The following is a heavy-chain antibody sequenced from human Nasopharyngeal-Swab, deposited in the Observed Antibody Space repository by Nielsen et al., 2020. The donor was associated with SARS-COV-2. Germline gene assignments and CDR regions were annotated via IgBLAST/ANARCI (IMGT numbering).Heavy chain of an antibody. D-gene: IGHD2-15*01. Sequence: ASVKVSCKASGLNFRSFGFTWVRQAPGQGLELLGWISGYNGNTQDARDFLRRVTLTTDTSTSTVYLELRSLISDDTAVYYCARDLFGTPPVAALDLWGQGTLVTVSS. J-gene: IGHJ4*02. CDR2: ISGYNGNT. CDR1: GLNFRSFG. CDR3: ARDLFGTPPVAALDL. V-gene: IGHV1-18*01.